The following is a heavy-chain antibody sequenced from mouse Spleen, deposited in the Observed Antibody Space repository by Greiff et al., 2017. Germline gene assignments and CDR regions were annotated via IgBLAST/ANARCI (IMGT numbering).Heavy chain of an antibody. D-gene: IGHD3-3*01. J-gene: IGHJ1*01. Sequence: EVKLVESGAELVKPGASVKLSCTASGFNIKDTYMHWVKQRPEQGLEWIGRIDPANGNTKYDPKFQGKATITADTSSNTAYLQLSSLTSEDTAVYYCARWAGPGYFDVWGAGTTVTVSS. CDR3: ARWAGPGYFDV. V-gene: IGHV14-3*02. CDR2: IDPANGNT. CDR1: GFNIKDTY.